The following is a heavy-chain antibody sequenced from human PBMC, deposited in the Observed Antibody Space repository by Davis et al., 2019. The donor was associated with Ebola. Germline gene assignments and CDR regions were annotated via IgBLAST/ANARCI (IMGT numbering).Heavy chain of an antibody. CDR2: IKQDGSEK. CDR3: ALNSGSYVGYFDY. J-gene: IGHJ4*02. D-gene: IGHD1-26*01. V-gene: IGHV3-7*03. CDR1: GFTFSSYW. Sequence: GESLKISCAASGFTFSSYWMSWVRQAPGKGLEWVANIKQDGSEKYYVDSVKGRFTISRENSKNTAYLQMDSLRAEDTAVYYCALNSGSYVGYFDYWGQGTLVAVSS.